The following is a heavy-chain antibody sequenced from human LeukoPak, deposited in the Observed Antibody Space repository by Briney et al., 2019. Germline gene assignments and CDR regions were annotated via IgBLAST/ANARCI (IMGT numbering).Heavy chain of an antibody. V-gene: IGHV4-30-2*01. CDR1: GGSISSGGYS. CDR2: IYHSGST. Sequence: PSETLSLTCAVSGGSISSGGYSWSWIRQPPGTGLEWIGYIYHSGSTYYNPSLKSRVTISVDRSKNQFSLKLSSVTAADTAVYYCARGWGIDYDSSGPDAFDIWGQGTMVTVSS. CDR3: ARGWGIDYDSSGPDAFDI. D-gene: IGHD3-22*01. J-gene: IGHJ3*02.